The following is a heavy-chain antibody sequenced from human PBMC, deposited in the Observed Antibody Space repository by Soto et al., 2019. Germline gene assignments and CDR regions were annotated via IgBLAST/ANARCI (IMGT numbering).Heavy chain of an antibody. CDR1: GFTFSSYA. D-gene: IGHD3-10*01. J-gene: IGHJ4*02. V-gene: IGHV3-23*01. CDR3: ARRNRGQNPNGNFDY. Sequence: EVQLLESGGSLVQPGGCLRLSCAASGFTFSSYAMSWVRQAPGKGLEWVSTMSGSDDSTYYADSVKGRFTISRDNSKNTLYLQMNSLRVEDTAVYYCARRNRGQNPNGNFDYWGQGTLVTVSS. CDR2: MSGSDDST.